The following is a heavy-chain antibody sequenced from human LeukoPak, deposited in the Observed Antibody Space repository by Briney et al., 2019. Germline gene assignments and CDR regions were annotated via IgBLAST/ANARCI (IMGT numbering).Heavy chain of an antibody. CDR1: GGSFSGYY. D-gene: IGHD5-18*01. J-gene: IGHJ6*03. Sequence: SETLSLTCAVYGGSFSGYYWSWIRQPPGKGLEWIGEINHSGSTNYSPSLKSRVTISVDTSKNQFSLKLSSVTAADTAVYYCARTTEGGYTYDYFYYYYMDVWGKGTTVTISS. V-gene: IGHV4-34*01. CDR2: INHSGST. CDR3: ARTTEGGYTYDYFYYYYMDV.